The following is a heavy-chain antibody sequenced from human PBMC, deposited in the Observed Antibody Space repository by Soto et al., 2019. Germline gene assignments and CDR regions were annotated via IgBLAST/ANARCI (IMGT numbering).Heavy chain of an antibody. CDR1: GFTFSSYG. CDR2: IWYDGSNK. D-gene: IGHD1-1*01. Sequence: GGSLRLSCAASGFTFSSYGMHWVRQAPGKGLEWVAVIWYDGSNKYYADSVKGRFTISRDNSKNTLYLQMNSLRAEDTAVYYCARKELERPRYYYYYYGMDVWGQGTTVTVSS. CDR3: ARKELERPRYYYYYYGMDV. V-gene: IGHV3-33*01. J-gene: IGHJ6*02.